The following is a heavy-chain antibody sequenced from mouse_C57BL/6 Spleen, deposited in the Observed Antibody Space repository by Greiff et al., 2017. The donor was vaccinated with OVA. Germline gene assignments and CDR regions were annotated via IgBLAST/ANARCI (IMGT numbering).Heavy chain of an antibody. D-gene: IGHD2-1*01. CDR1: GYSITSGYY. CDR3: ARDYGNGYWYFDV. V-gene: IGHV3-6*01. Sequence: ESGPGLVKPSQSLSLTCSVTGYSITSGYYWNWIRQFPGNKLEWMGYISYDGSNNYNPSLKNRISITRDTSKNQFFLKLNSVTTEDTATYYCARDYGNGYWYFDVWGTGTTVTVSS. CDR2: ISYDGSN. J-gene: IGHJ1*03.